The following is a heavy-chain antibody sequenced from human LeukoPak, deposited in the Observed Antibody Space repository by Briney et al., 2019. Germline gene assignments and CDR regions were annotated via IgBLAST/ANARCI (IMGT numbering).Heavy chain of an antibody. J-gene: IGHJ3*02. CDR1: GGSISSYY. Sequence: SETLSLTCNVSGGSISSYYWSWIRQPPGKGLEWIGYIYYSGSTNYNPSLKSRVTISVDTSKNQFSLKLSSVTAADTAVYYCARDASSSSEAFDIWGQGTMVTVSS. CDR3: ARDASSSSEAFDI. V-gene: IGHV4-59*01. CDR2: IYYSGST. D-gene: IGHD6-6*01.